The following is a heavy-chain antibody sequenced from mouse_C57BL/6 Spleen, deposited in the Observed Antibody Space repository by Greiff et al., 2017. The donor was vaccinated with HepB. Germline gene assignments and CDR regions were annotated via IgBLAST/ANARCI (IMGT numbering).Heavy chain of an antibody. CDR3: ARYLTTVAFDY. J-gene: IGHJ2*01. V-gene: IGHV7-3*01. D-gene: IGHD1-1*01. CDR1: GFTFTDYY. CDR2: IRNKANGYTT. Sequence: EVKLVESGGGLVQPGGSLSLSCAASGFTFTDYYMSWVRQPPGKALEWLGFIRNKANGYTTEYSASVKGRFTISRDNSQSILYLQMNALRAEDSATYYCARYLTTVAFDYWGQGTTLTVSS.